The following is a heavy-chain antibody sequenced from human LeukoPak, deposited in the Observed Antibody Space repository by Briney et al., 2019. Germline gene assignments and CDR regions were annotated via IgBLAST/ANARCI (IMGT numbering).Heavy chain of an antibody. CDR3: ARDQEAYYYDSSAYNYFDY. Sequence: ASVKVSCTASGYTFTSNGISWVRQAPGQGLEWMGWISGYNGNTNYAQKLQGRVTMTTDTSTSTAYMELRSLRSDDTAVYYCARDQEAYYYDSSAYNYFDYWGQGTLVTVSS. V-gene: IGHV1-18*01. D-gene: IGHD3-22*01. CDR2: ISGYNGNT. CDR1: GYTFTSNG. J-gene: IGHJ4*02.